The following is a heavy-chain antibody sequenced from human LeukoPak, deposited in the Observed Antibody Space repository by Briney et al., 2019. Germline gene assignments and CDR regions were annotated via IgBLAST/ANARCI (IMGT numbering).Heavy chain of an antibody. D-gene: IGHD5-24*01. J-gene: IGHJ4*02. Sequence: PSETLSLTCTASGDSISSSSYFWGWIRQPPGKGLEWIGSIYYSGSTSYSPSLKSRVIISVDTSKSQFSLKLSSVTAADTAVYYCARLGMHERWLQLVDYWGQGALVTVSS. CDR3: ARLGMHERWLQLVDY. V-gene: IGHV4-39*07. CDR1: GDSISSSSYF. CDR2: IYYSGST.